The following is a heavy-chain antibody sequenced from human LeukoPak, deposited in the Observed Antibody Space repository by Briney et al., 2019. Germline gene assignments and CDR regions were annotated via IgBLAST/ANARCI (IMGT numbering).Heavy chain of an antibody. CDR1: GGSFSGYY. V-gene: IGHV4-34*01. CDR3: ARSGWVRYSSSWYTSFDP. CDR2: INHSGST. J-gene: IGHJ5*02. D-gene: IGHD6-13*01. Sequence: SETLSLTCAVYGGSFSGYYWSWIRQPPGQGLEWIGEINHSGSTNYNPSHKSRITISVDTSKNQFSLKLSSVTAADTAVYYCARSGWVRYSSSWYTSFDPWGQGTLVTVSS.